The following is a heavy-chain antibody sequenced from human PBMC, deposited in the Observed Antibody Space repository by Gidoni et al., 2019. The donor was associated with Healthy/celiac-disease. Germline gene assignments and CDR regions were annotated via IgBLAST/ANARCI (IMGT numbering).Heavy chain of an antibody. CDR1: GFTFSSYA. J-gene: IGHJ4*02. CDR2: ISYDGSNK. CDR3: ARGYCSSTSCYGDY. D-gene: IGHD2-2*01. Sequence: LRLSCAASGFTFSSYAMHWVRQAPGKGLEWVAVISYDGSNKYYADSVKGRFTISRDNSKNTLYLQMNSLRAEDTAVYYCARGYCSSTSCYGDYWGQGTLVTVSS. V-gene: IGHV3-30-3*01.